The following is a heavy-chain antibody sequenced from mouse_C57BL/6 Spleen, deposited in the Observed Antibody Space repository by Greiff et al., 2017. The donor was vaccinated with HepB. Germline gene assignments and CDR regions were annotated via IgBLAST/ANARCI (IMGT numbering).Heavy chain of an antibody. D-gene: IGHD4-1*01. CDR1: GFTFTDYY. Sequence: EVQLVESGGGLVQPGGSLSLSCAASGFTFTDYYMSWVRQPPGKALEWLGFIRNKANGYTTEYSASVKGRFTISRDNSQSILYLQMNALRAEDSATYYCARYHWSDAMDYWGQGTSVTVSS. CDR2: IRNKANGYTT. J-gene: IGHJ4*01. CDR3: ARYHWSDAMDY. V-gene: IGHV7-3*01.